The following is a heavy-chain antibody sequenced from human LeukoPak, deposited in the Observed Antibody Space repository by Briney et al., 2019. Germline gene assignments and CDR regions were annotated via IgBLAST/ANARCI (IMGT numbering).Heavy chain of an antibody. Sequence: ASVNLSCKASGYTFGQYSISWVRQAHGKGFEWMGWVTPSHTTRVYAREFQGRVTMTADTNTNTVSMELRSLRFDDTAVYFCARDYILPLETDNGDGFAIWGQGTVVTVSS. CDR3: ARDYILPLETDNGDGFAI. D-gene: IGHD3-3*02. V-gene: IGHV1-18*01. J-gene: IGHJ3*02. CDR2: VTPSHTTR. CDR1: GYTFGQYS.